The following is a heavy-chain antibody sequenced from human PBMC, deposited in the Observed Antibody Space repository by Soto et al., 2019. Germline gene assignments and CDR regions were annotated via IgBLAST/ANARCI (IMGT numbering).Heavy chain of an antibody. V-gene: IGHV1-8*01. D-gene: IGHD2-2*01. J-gene: IGHJ4*02. CDR3: ARGGIYCSSTSCYHVD. CDR2: MNPNSGNT. Sequence: QVQLVQSGAEVKKPGASVRVSCKASGYTFTSYDINWVRQATGQRLEWMGWMNPNSGNTGYAQKFQGRVTMTRNTSISTAFMELSSLRSEDTAVYYCARGGIYCSSTSCYHVDWGQGTLVTVSS. CDR1: GYTFTSYD.